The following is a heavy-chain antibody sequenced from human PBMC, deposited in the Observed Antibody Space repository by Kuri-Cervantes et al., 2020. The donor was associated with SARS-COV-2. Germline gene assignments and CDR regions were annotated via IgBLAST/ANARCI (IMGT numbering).Heavy chain of an antibody. Sequence: GGSLRLSCVASGFTLSNYAMRWVRQAPGEGLEWVAGISFDGSHKFYADSVTGRFTISRDNSQNTLFLQVDSLRAEDTAIYYCASNLNSRDGYHYPFDYWGQGTVVTVSS. V-gene: IGHV3-30-3*01. CDR3: ASNLNSRDGYHYPFDY. J-gene: IGHJ4*02. CDR1: GFTLSNYA. CDR2: ISFDGSHK. D-gene: IGHD5-24*01.